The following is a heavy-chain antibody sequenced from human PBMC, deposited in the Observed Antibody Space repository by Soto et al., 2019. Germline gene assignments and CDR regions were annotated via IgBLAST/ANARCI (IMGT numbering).Heavy chain of an antibody. CDR1: GFTFSNYA. Sequence: PGGSLRLSCSASGFTFSNYAMHWVRQAPGKGPEYVSAISNNGDHTYYADSVKGRFTVARDNSKNTLYLQMSSLRADDTAVYYCVKKWSFNSGYDYWGQGT. D-gene: IGHD5-12*01. V-gene: IGHV3-64D*08. J-gene: IGHJ4*02. CDR2: ISNNGDHT. CDR3: VKKWSFNSGYDY.